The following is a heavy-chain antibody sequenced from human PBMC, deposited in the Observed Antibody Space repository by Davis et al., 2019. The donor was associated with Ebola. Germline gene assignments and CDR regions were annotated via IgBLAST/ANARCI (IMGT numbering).Heavy chain of an antibody. CDR3: ARGGEGIAVAGTYYYYGMDV. CDR1: GGSFSGYY. Sequence: MPGGSLRLSCAVYGGSFSGYYWSWIRQPPGKGLEWIGEINHSGSTNYNPSLKSRVTISVDTSKNQFSLKLSAVTAADTAVYYCARGGEGIAVAGTYYYYGMDVWGQGTTVTVSS. V-gene: IGHV4-34*01. D-gene: IGHD6-19*01. CDR2: INHSGST. J-gene: IGHJ6*02.